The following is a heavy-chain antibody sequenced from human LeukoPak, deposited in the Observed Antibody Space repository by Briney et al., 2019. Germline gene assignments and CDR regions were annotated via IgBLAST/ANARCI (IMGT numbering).Heavy chain of an antibody. CDR1: GYTFTSYD. D-gene: IGHD1-26*01. CDR3: ATDSGSYYGLIDY. V-gene: IGHV1-2*02. Sequence: ASVKVSCKASGYTFTSYDINWVRQATGQGLEWMGWINPNSGGTNYAQKFQGRVTMTRDTSISAAYMELSRLRSDDTAVYYCATDSGSYYGLIDYWGQGTLVTVSS. CDR2: INPNSGGT. J-gene: IGHJ4*02.